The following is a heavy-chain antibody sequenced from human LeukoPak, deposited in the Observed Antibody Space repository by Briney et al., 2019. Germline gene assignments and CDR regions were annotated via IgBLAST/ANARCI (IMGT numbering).Heavy chain of an antibody. CDR2: ISSSSSYI. CDR3: AREVTTYYYDSSGYYYLDY. V-gene: IGHV3-21*01. Sequence: PGGSLRLSCAASGFTFSSYSMNWVRQAPGKGLEWVSSISSSSSYIYYADSVKGRFTISRDNAKNSLYLQMNSLRAEDTAVYYCAREVTTYYYDSSGYYYLDYWGQGTLVTVSS. J-gene: IGHJ4*02. CDR1: GFTFSSYS. D-gene: IGHD3-22*01.